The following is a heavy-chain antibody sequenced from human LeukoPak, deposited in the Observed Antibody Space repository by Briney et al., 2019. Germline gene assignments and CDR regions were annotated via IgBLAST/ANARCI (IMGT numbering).Heavy chain of an antibody. CDR2: INPNSGGT. CDR1: GYTFTSSD. CDR3: ARDLRGSPTIY. Sequence: ASVKVSCKASGYTFTSSDINWVRQAAGQGLEWMGWINPNSGGTNYAQKFQGRVTMTRDTSISTAYMELSRLRSDDTAVYYCARDLRGSPTIYWGQGTLVTVSS. D-gene: IGHD1-1*01. J-gene: IGHJ4*02. V-gene: IGHV1-2*02.